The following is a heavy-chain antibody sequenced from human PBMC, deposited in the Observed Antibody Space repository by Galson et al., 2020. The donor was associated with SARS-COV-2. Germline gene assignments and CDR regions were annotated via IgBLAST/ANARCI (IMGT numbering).Heavy chain of an antibody. CDR3: VTKGFCRGGRCHRQFDY. Sequence: GESLKISCAASGFPFSIYAMGWVRQDPRRGLDWVSLIGLVGQNTHYADSVRGRFIISRDDYRQMIYLEMNNLRVEDTALYHCVTKGFCRGGRCHRQFDYWGRGTQVTVSS. CDR2: IGLVGQNT. D-gene: IGHD2-15*01. V-gene: IGHV3-23*03. J-gene: IGHJ4*02. CDR1: GFPFSIYA.